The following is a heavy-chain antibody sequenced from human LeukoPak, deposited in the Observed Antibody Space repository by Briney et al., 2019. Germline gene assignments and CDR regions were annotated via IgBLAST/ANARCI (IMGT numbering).Heavy chain of an antibody. CDR3: ARHTRPGYSGYENAFDI. D-gene: IGHD5-12*01. Sequence: PSETLSVTRTVPGGSISNYYWCWIRQPPGRGRECVGNLFVSGNIHYNPSLRCRLTMAVDTSKNQFALKLSSVTAADTAVYYCARHTRPGYSGYENAFDIWGQGNMVTVSS. V-gene: IGHV4-59*04. J-gene: IGHJ3*02. CDR1: GGSISNYY. CDR2: LFVSGNI.